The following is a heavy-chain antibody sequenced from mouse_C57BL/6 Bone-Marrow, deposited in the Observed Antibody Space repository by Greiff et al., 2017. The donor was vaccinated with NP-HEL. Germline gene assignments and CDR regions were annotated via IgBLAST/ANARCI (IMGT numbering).Heavy chain of an antibody. D-gene: IGHD2-1*01. CDR2: ICGAGST. J-gene: IGHJ3*01. Sequence: VQRVQSGPGLVAPSQSLSITCTASGFTLTSYGVSWVRQPPGQGLEWLGEICGAGSTNYHSALITRLSISKDNSKCQGFFLLNSLQTDDTASYCWAKAVTLFAYWGQGTLVTVSA. CDR3: AKAVTLFAY. CDR1: GFTLTSYG. V-gene: IGHV2-3*01.